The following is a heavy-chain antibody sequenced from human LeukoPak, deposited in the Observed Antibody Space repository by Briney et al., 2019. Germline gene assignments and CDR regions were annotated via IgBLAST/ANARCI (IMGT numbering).Heavy chain of an antibody. J-gene: IGHJ4*02. CDR2: INHSGST. D-gene: IGHD6-13*01. V-gene: IGHV4-34*01. CDR3: ARGPGIAAVGGY. CDR1: GGSFSGYY. Sequence: SETLSLTCAVYGGSFSGYYWSWIRQPPGKGLEWIGEINHSGSTYYNPSLKSRVTISVDTSKNQFSLKLSSVTAADTAVYYCARGPGIAAVGGYWGQGTLVTVSS.